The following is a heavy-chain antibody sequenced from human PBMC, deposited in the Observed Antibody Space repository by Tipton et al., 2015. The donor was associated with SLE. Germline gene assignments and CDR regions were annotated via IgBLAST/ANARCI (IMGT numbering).Heavy chain of an antibody. CDR1: GFTFSSYN. J-gene: IGHJ4*02. Sequence: SLRLSCAASGFTFSSYNMNWVRQAPGKGLEWVSTIDSGSGGYTYYAESVKGRFTTSRDNSKNTLYLQMNSLRAEDTAIYYCARDTFGYSDYWGQGALVTVSS. CDR3: ARDTFGYSDY. CDR2: IDSGSGGYT. V-gene: IGHV3-23*01. D-gene: IGHD3-16*01.